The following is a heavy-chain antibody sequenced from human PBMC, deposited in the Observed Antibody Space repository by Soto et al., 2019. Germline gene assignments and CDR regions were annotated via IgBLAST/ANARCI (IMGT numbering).Heavy chain of an antibody. D-gene: IGHD3-10*01. CDR2: IYSGGGT. J-gene: IGHJ4*02. CDR1: GCTINGIY. CDR3: AAEVRFGELAY. Sequence: GGSLRLSGAVAGCTINGIYMIWVRQAPGKGLEWVSLIYSGGGTYYADSVKGSFTISRDNSQNTLFLEMNSLRVEDTAVYYCAAEVRFGELAYWGLGALVTVSS. V-gene: IGHV3-66*01.